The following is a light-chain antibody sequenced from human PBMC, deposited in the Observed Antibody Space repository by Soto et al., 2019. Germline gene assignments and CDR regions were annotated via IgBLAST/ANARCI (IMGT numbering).Light chain of an antibody. CDR1: QSVSSY. J-gene: IGKJ4*01. CDR2: DAS. Sequence: IVLTQSPAPLSLSPGERATLSCRASQSVSSYLAWYQQKPGQAPRLLIYDASNRATGIPGRFSGSGSGTDFTLTTSSLEPEDFAIYYCQQRSNWPPVTFGGGTNEEIK. CDR3: QQRSNWPPVT. V-gene: IGKV3-11*01.